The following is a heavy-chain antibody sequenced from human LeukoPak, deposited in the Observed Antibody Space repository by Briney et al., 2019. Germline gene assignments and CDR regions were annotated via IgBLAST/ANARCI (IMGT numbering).Heavy chain of an antibody. D-gene: IGHD4-17*01. CDR1: GVSISSGAYY. Sequence: SQTLSVTCTVSGVSISSGAYYWSCIRQHPGKGLEWIGYIYYSGSTYYNPSLKSRVTISVDTSKNQFSLKLSSVTAADTAVYYCARATVTTLVFDYWGQGTLVTVSS. CDR3: ARATVTTLVFDY. V-gene: IGHV4-31*03. CDR2: IYYSGST. J-gene: IGHJ4*02.